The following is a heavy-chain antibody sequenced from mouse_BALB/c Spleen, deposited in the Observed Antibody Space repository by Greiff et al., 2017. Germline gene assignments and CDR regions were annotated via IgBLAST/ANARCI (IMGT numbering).Heavy chain of an antibody. D-gene: IGHD1-1*01. V-gene: IGHV3-6*02. CDR2: ISYDGSN. CDR3: ARDGENYGSSNYFDY. J-gene: IGHJ2*01. CDR1: GYSITSGYY. Sequence: EVQLQQSGPGLVKPSQSLSLTCSVTGYSITSGYYWNWIRQFPGNKLEWMGYISYDGSNNYNPSLKNRISITRDTSKNQFFLKLNSVTTEDTATYYCARDGENYGSSNYFDYWGQGTTLTVSS.